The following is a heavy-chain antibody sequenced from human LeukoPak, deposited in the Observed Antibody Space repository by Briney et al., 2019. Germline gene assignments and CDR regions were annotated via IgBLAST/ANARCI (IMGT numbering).Heavy chain of an antibody. CDR1: AGSISSYY. CDR3: ARDWAMGRGPRPYYYMDV. V-gene: IGHV4-59*01. J-gene: IGHJ6*03. CDR2: IYYSGST. D-gene: IGHD3-10*01. Sequence: PSETLSLTCTVSAGSISSYYWSRIRQPPGKGLEWIGYIYYSGSTNYNPSLKSRVTISVDTSKNQFSLKLSSVTAADTAVYYCARDWAMGRGPRPYYYMDVWGKGTTVTVSS.